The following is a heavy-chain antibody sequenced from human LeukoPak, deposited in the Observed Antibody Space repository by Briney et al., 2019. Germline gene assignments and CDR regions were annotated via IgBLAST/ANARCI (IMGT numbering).Heavy chain of an antibody. J-gene: IGHJ4*02. CDR2: LNEGGGIT. CDR1: GFPFSSLW. D-gene: IGHD3-16*01. Sequence: GGSLRLSREASGFPFSSLWMHGVRQAPGGGRVWVSRLNEGGGITNYADSAKGRFTICRDNAGNTLYLQMSSLSAHDTAVYYCTRDIGGRSAYWGQGTLVTVSS. V-gene: IGHV3-74*01. CDR3: TRDIGGRSAY.